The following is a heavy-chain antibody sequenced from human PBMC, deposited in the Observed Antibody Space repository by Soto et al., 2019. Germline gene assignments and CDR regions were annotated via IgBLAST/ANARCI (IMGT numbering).Heavy chain of an antibody. CDR3: AKVGIAARKGGMDV. V-gene: IGHV3-23*01. CDR2: ISGSGGST. J-gene: IGHJ6*02. Sequence: SGGSLRLSCAASGFTFSNYEMHWVRQAPGKGLEWVSAISGSGGSTYYADSVKGRFTISRDNSKNTLYLQMNSLRAEDTAVYYCAKVGIAARKGGMDVWGQGTTVTVSS. CDR1: GFTFSNYE. D-gene: IGHD6-6*01.